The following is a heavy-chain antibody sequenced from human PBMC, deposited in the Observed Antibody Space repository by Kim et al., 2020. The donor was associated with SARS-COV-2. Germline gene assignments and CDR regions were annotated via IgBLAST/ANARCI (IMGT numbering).Heavy chain of an antibody. J-gene: IGHJ4*02. V-gene: IGHV3-43*01. Sequence: ADSVKGRFTISRDSGKNSLYLQVNSLRTEDTGFYYCAKDRDGSAWYCFDYWGQGTLVTVSS. D-gene: IGHD6-13*01. CDR3: AKDRDGSAWYCFDY.